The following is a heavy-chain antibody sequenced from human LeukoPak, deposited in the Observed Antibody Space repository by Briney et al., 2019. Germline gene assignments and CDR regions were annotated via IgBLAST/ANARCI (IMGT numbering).Heavy chain of an antibody. CDR1: GFTFSNYW. CDR3: ARIGYSSSSFDY. D-gene: IGHD6-6*01. J-gene: IGHJ4*02. V-gene: IGHV3-7*01. Sequence: GGSLRLSCAASGFTFSNYWMSWVRQAPGKGLEWVANIKQDGSVKYYVDSLKGRFTVSRDNAKNSHFLQMDSLRAEDTSMYYCARIGYSSSSFDYWGQGTLVTVSS. CDR2: IKQDGSVK.